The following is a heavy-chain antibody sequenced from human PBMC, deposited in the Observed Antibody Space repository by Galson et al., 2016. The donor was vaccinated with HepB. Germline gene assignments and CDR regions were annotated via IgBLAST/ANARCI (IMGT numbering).Heavy chain of an antibody. CDR2: ISTYSSYV. J-gene: IGHJ4*02. CDR1: GFVFDTYT. D-gene: IGHD1-20*01. Sequence: SLRLSCAASGFVFDTYTMNWVRQAPGKGLEWVSSISTYSSYVFYADSVKGRFTISRDNGNNSLFLQMNSLRADDTAVYYCARGEHNWNGLDHWGQGTLVTVSS. V-gene: IGHV3-21*01. CDR3: ARGEHNWNGLDH.